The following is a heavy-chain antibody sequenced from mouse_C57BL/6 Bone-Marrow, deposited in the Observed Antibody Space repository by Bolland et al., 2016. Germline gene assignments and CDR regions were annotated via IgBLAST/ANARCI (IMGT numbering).Heavy chain of an antibody. J-gene: IGHJ4*01. D-gene: IGHD4-1*01. Sequence: INPNNGGTSYNQKFKGKATLTVDKSSSTAYMELRSLTSEDSAVYYCARLGRGAMDYWGQGNL. CDR2: INPNNGGT. CDR3: ARLGRGAMDY. V-gene: IGHV1-26*01.